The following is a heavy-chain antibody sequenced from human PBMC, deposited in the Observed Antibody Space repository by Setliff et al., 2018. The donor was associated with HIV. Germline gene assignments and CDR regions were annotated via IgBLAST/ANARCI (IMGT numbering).Heavy chain of an antibody. J-gene: IGHJ4*02. CDR3: ARTRAPYFFDF. V-gene: IGHV4-39*07. D-gene: IGHD1-26*01. Sequence: SETLSLTCTVSGGSISSSGYYWGWIRQPPGKGLEWIGNMYYRGSTYYNPSLKSRVTISVDTSKNQFSLQLNSVTAADTAVYFCARTRAPYFFDFWGQGAQVTVSS. CDR2: MYYRGST. CDR1: GGSISSSGYY.